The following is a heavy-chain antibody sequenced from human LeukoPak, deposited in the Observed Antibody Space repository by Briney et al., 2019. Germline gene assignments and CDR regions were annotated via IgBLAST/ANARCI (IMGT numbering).Heavy chain of an antibody. CDR2: IGPHGTFT. D-gene: IGHD2/OR15-2a*01. CDR3: VREGEGPLSRDFDY. V-gene: IGHV1-2*02. J-gene: IGHJ4*02. CDR1: GFTFTDHY. Sequence: ASVKVSCKSSGFTFTDHYIHWVRQGPGQGLEWMGYIGPHGTFTSSPQEFQGGVTMTRDASMSTAYMELTRLTSDDTAVYYCVREGEGPLSRDFDYWGQGTLVTVSS.